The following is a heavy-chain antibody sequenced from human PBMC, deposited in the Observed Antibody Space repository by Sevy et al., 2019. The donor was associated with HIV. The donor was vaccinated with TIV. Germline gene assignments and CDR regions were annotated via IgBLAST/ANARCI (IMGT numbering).Heavy chain of an antibody. J-gene: IGHJ4*02. V-gene: IGHV3-7*01. CDR1: GFTFSRYW. CDR3: ARDLPPSATTVPHFDC. CDR2: IKQDESEK. D-gene: IGHD4-17*01. Sequence: GGSLRLSCAASGFTFSRYWMTWVRQAPGKGLEWVANIKQDESEKYYVDAVKGRFTISRDNARNSLYLQMSSLRAEDTAVYYCARDLPPSATTVPHFDCWGQGTLVTVSS.